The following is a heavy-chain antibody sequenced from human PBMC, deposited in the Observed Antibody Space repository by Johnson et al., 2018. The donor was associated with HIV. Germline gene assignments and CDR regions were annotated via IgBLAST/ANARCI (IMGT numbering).Heavy chain of an antibody. Sequence: MQLVESGGGLVQPGGSLRLSCAASGFTFSRYWMSWVRQAPGEGLEWVANINQDGSEKNYVDSVKGRFAISRDNAKNSLYLQINSLRAEDTAAYYCARDDCTAGICYNAFDIWGQGTMVTVSS. V-gene: IGHV3-7*04. CDR2: INQDGSEK. CDR1: GFTFSRYW. D-gene: IGHD2-8*02. CDR3: ARDDCTAGICYNAFDI. J-gene: IGHJ3*02.